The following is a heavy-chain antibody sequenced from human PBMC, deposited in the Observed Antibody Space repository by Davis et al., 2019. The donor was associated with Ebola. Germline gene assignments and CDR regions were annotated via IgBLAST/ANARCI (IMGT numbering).Heavy chain of an antibody. J-gene: IGHJ4*02. CDR3: ARERVTYCGGDCIMGWVGVDY. CDR2: ISAYNGNT. CDR1: GYTFTGYY. D-gene: IGHD2-21*02. Sequence: ASVKVSCKASGYTFTGYYMHWVRQAPGQGLEWMGWISAYNGNTNYAQKLQGRVTMTTDTSTSTAYMELRSLISDDTAVYYCARERVTYCGGDCIMGWVGVDYWGQGTLVTVSS. V-gene: IGHV1-18*04.